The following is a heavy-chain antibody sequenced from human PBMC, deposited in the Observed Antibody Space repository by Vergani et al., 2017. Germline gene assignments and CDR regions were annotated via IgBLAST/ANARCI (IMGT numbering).Heavy chain of an antibody. V-gene: IGHV4-61*02. J-gene: IGHJ2*01. CDR1: GDSIDSVSYY. CDR2: IYASGKT. Sequence: QVQLQESGPGLVKPSQTLSLTCTVSGDSIDSVSYYWSWIRQPAGKGLERIGRIYASGKTNYNPSLRSQVIMSVDTSKNQISLKLTSVTAADTAVYYCARVFSPSAFCYLDLWGRGTLVTVSS. CDR3: ARVFSPSAFCYLDL. D-gene: IGHD2/OR15-2a*01.